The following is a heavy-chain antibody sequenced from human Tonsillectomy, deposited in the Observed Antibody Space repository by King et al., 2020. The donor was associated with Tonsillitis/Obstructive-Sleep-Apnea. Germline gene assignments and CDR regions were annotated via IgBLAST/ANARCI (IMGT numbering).Heavy chain of an antibody. J-gene: IGHJ4*02. V-gene: IGHV2-26*01. CDR1: GFSLSNARMG. D-gene: IGHD3-10*01. Sequence: FTLQESGPVLVKPTETLTLTCTVSGFSLSNARMGVSWIRQPPGKALEWLAHIFSNDEKSYSTSLKSRLTISKDTSKSQVVLTMTNIDPVDTATFYCARLNYGSGTGFDYWGQGTLVTVSS. CDR3: ARLNYGSGTGFDY. CDR2: IFSNDEK.